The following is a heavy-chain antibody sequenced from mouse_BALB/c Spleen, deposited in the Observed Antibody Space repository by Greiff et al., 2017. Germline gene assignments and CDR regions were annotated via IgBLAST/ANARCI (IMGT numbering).Heavy chain of an antibody. Sequence: DLVKPGASVKLSCKASGYTFTSYWINWIKQRPGQGLEWIGRIAPGSGSTYYNEMFKGKATLTVDTSSSTAYIQLSSLSSEDSAVYYCTRSKPFYYDYDGAWFAYWGQGTLVTVSA. CDR3: TRSKPFYYDYDGAWFAY. CDR2: IAPGSGST. D-gene: IGHD2-4*01. CDR1: GYTFTSYW. V-gene: IGHV1S41*01. J-gene: IGHJ3*01.